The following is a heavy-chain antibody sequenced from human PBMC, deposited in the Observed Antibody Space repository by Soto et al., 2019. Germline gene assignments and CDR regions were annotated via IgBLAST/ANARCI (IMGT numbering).Heavy chain of an antibody. CDR3: AKDMNSVPEY. CDR2: IKTDGSIT. J-gene: IGHJ4*02. Sequence: VSLRLSCAASGFTFRNYAMTCARQAPGKGLEWVSRIKTDGSITSYADSVKGRFTVSRDNARDMLYLQMNSLRAEDTAVYYCAKDMNSVPEYWGKGTLVTVSS. V-gene: IGHV3-74*01. CDR1: GFTFRNYA. D-gene: IGHD1-7*01.